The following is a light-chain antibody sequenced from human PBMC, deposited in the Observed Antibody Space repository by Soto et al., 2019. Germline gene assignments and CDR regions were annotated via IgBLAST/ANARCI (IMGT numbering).Light chain of an antibody. V-gene: IGLV4-69*01. CDR2: LNSDGSH. CDR3: QTWGTGIHVV. CDR1: SGHNNYA. Sequence: QPVLTQSPSASASLGTSVKLTCTLSSGHNNYAIAWHQQQPEKGPRYLMTLNSDGSHSKGDGIPDRFSGSSSGAERYLIISSLQSEDEADYYCQTWGTGIHVVFGGGTKLNVL. J-gene: IGLJ2*01.